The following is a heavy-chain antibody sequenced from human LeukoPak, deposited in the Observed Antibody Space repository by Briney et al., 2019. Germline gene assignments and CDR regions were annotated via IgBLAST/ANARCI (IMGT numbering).Heavy chain of an antibody. CDR1: GFTFSSYA. J-gene: IGHJ4*02. CDR2: ISGSGGST. Sequence: PGGSLRLSCAVSGFTFSSYAMSWVRQAPGKGLEWVSAISGSGGSTYYADFVKGRFTISRDNSKNTLYLQMNSLRAEDTAVYYCAKDGTVVTLYYFDYWGQGTLVTVSS. V-gene: IGHV3-23*01. D-gene: IGHD4-23*01. CDR3: AKDGTVVTLYYFDY.